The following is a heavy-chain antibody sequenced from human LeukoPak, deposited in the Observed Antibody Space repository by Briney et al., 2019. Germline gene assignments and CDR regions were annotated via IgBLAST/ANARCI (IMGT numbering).Heavy chain of an antibody. V-gene: IGHV3-7*01. J-gene: IGHJ4*02. D-gene: IGHD3-9*01. CDR3: ARDQLRYFDWLKY. CDR2: IKQDGSEK. CDR1: GFTFSSYW. Sequence: PGGSLRLSCAASGFTFSSYWMSWVRQAPGKGLEWVANIKQDGSEKYYVDSVKGRFTISRDNAKNSLYLQMNSLRAEDTAVYYCARDQLRYFDWLKYWGQGTLVTVS.